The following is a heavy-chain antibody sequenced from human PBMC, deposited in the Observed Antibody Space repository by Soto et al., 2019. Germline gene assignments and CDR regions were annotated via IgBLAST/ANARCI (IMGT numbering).Heavy chain of an antibody. D-gene: IGHD2-15*01. Sequence: GGSLRLSCAASGFTFSSYAMSWVRQAPGKGLEWVSAISGSGGSTYYADSVKGRFTISRDNSKNTLYLQMNSLRAEDTAVYYCAKDKGYCSGGSCWRWFDPWGQGTLVTVSS. J-gene: IGHJ5*02. CDR2: ISGSGGST. CDR1: GFTFSSYA. V-gene: IGHV3-23*01. CDR3: AKDKGYCSGGSCWRWFDP.